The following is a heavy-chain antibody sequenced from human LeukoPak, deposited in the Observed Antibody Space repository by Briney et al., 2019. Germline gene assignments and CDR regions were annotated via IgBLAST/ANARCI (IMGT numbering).Heavy chain of an antibody. CDR2: IYYIGST. D-gene: IGHD2-2*01. CDR3: ARALGYCSSSRRYSLDY. J-gene: IGHJ4*02. V-gene: IGHV4-30-4*08. CDR1: GGSINSGDYY. Sequence: SQTLSLTCTVSGGSINSGDYYWSWIRQPPGKGLGWIGYIYYIGSTYYKPSLMSRVTMSLDTSKNQFSLKLSSVTAADTAVYYCARALGYCSSSRRYSLDYWGQGTLVTVSS.